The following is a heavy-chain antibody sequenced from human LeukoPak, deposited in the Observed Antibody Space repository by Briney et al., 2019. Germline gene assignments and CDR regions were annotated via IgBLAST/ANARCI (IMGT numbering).Heavy chain of an antibody. CDR3: ARGAYYDFWSGVDY. CDR1: GYTFTGYY. Sequence: GASVKVSCKASGYTFTGYYMHWVRQAPGRGLEWMGWINPNSGGTNYAQKFQGRVTMTRDTSISTAYMELSRLRSDDTAVYYCARGAYYDFWSGVDYWGQGTLVTVSS. J-gene: IGHJ4*02. V-gene: IGHV1-2*02. CDR2: INPNSGGT. D-gene: IGHD3-3*01.